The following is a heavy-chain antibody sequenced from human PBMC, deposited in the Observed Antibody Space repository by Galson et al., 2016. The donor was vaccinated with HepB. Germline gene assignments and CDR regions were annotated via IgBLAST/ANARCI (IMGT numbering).Heavy chain of an antibody. V-gene: IGHV4-34*01. J-gene: IGHJ6*02. Sequence: ETLSLTCAVYGVSLRGGVSHRGDYWTWIRQTPGKGLEWIGEINHIGTANYNPSPQSRVSMSVDPSNNRFLLRLTSMTAADTAVYYFKRLRGASTLLASTHRRGMDVWGQGTTVTVSS. CDR2: INHIGTA. CDR1: GVSLRGGVSHRGDY. D-gene: IGHD3-10*01. CDR3: KRLRGASTLLASTHRRGMDV.